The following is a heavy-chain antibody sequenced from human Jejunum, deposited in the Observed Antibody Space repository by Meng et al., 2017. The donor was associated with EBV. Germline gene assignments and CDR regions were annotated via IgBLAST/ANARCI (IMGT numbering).Heavy chain of an antibody. Sequence: GQVVKSGGAVKKPRASVNVSCKASGFTFTNYDSQWVRQAFGQGVEWIGWMNTRNGKTGYAQKFKGRVTMTRDASSSTAYMELSSLRSDDTAVYFCARGAQPIDLWGQGTLVTVSS. J-gene: IGHJ5*02. CDR2: MNTRNGKT. CDR1: GFTFTNYD. D-gene: IGHD3-3*01. V-gene: IGHV1-8*01. CDR3: ARGAQPIDL.